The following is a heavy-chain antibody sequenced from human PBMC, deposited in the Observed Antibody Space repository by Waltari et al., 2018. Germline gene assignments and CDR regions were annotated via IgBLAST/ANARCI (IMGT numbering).Heavy chain of an antibody. CDR2: IYYGGRT. J-gene: IGHJ4*02. V-gene: IGHV4-59*12. D-gene: IGHD3-10*01. CDR1: GGSISSYY. Sequence: QVQLQESGPGLVKPSETLSLTCTVSGGSISSYYWSWIRQPPGKGLEWIGYIYYGGRTNYNPSLKGRVTRAVDTSKNQFSLKLSSVTAADTAVYYCARGGRYYGSGSYYNAKGWFDYGGQGTLVTVSS. CDR3: ARGGRYYGSGSYYNAKGWFDY.